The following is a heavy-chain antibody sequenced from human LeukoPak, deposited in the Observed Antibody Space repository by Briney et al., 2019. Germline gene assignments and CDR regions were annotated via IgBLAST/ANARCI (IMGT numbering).Heavy chain of an antibody. J-gene: IGHJ4*02. CDR1: GFTFSSYS. V-gene: IGHV3-21*01. Sequence: GGSLRLSCAASGFTFSSYSMNWVRQAPGKGLEWVSSISSSSTYKYYADSVKGRFTISRDNAENSLYLQINSLRAEDTAVYYCARVVQAVAGVRDYWGQGTLVTVSS. CDR2: ISSSSTYK. D-gene: IGHD6-19*01. CDR3: ARVVQAVAGVRDY.